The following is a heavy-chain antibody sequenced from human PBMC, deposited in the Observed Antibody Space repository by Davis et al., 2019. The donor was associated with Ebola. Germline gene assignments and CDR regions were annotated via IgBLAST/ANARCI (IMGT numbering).Heavy chain of an antibody. CDR2: IYYSGST. J-gene: IGHJ6*02. Sequence: SETLSLTCTVSGGSISSYYWSWIRQPPGKGLEWMWYIYYSGSTNYNPSLKSRVTISVDTSKNQFSLKLSSVTAADTAVYYCARSAADDFWSGYYLGMDVWGQGTTVTVSS. CDR1: GGSISSYY. CDR3: ARSAADDFWSGYYLGMDV. D-gene: IGHD3-3*01. V-gene: IGHV4-59*01.